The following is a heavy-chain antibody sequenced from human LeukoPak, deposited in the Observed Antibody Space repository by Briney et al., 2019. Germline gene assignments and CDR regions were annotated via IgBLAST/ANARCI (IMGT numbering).Heavy chain of an antibody. D-gene: IGHD3-3*01. Sequence: SVKVSCKASGGTFSSYAISWVRQAPGQGLEWMGGIIPIFGTANYAQKFQGRVTITADKSTSTAYMELSSLRSEDTAVYYCARGLRSYYDFWSGYYNDDYYYYMDVWGKGTTVTVSS. CDR2: IIPIFGTA. V-gene: IGHV1-69*06. J-gene: IGHJ6*03. CDR1: GGTFSSYA. CDR3: ARGLRSYYDFWSGYYNDDYYYYMDV.